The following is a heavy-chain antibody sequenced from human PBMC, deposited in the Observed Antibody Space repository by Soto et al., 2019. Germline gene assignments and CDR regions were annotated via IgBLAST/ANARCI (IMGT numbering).Heavy chain of an antibody. V-gene: IGHV1-2*04. Sequence: ASVKVSCKASGYTFNNYGITWVRQAPGQGLEWMGWINPNSGGTNYAQKFQGWVTMTRDTSISTAYMELSRLRSDDTAVYYCAREEKPPYYYGMDVWGQGTTVTSP. CDR2: INPNSGGT. J-gene: IGHJ6*02. CDR1: GYTFNNYG. CDR3: AREEKPPYYYGMDV.